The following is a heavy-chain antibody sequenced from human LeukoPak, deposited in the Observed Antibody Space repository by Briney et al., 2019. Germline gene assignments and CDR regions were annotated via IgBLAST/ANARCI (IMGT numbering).Heavy chain of an antibody. CDR2: IKSKTDGGTT. D-gene: IGHD2-15*01. CDR3: TTDPPIVVVVAAQPNWFDP. CDR1: GFTFSNAW. Sequence: GGSLRLSCAASGFTFSNAWMSWVRQAPGKGLEWVGRIKSKTDGGTTDYAAPVKGGFTISRDDSKNALYLQMNSLKTEDTAVYYCTTDPPIVVVVAAQPNWFDPWGQGTLVTVSS. J-gene: IGHJ5*02. V-gene: IGHV3-15*01.